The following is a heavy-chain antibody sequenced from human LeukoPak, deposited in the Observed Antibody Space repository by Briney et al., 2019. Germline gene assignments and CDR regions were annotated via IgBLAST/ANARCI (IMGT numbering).Heavy chain of an antibody. CDR1: GFTFSNYW. J-gene: IGHJ4*01. V-gene: IGHV3-7*01. Sequence: GGSLRLSCAASGFTFSNYWMRWVRQAPGKGLEWVANMNPDGSEKHYMDSVKGRFTISRDNAKNSLYLQMNSLRVEDTALYYCASGGTGWPYWGHGTQVTVSS. CDR2: MNPDGSEK. D-gene: IGHD6-19*01. CDR3: ASGGTGWPY.